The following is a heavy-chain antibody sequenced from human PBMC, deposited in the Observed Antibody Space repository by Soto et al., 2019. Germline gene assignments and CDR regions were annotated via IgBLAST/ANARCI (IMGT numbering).Heavy chain of an antibody. J-gene: IGHJ5*02. D-gene: IGHD4-17*01. V-gene: IGHV4-30-4*01. CDR1: GGSVSIGDYL. CDR3: ARARGGDSGDYASLFDR. Sequence: SETLSLTCTVFGGSVSIGDYLWGWIRQRPGKGLEWIGYIHDSGNTYYNPSLKSRVTISLDTSKNQFSLKVTSMTAADTAVYFCARARGGDSGDYASLFDRWGQGNLVTVSS. CDR2: IHDSGNT.